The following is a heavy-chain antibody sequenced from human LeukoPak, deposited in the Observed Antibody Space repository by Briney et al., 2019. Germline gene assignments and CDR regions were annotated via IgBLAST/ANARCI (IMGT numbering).Heavy chain of an antibody. CDR1: GFTFNHYA. J-gene: IGHJ4*02. V-gene: IGHV3-30-3*01. Sequence: PGRSLRLSCAASGFTFNHYAIHWVRQAPGKGLEWVAVISYDGSNKYYADSVKGRFTISRDNSKNTLYLQMNSLRAEDTAVYYCARDHRGVRDYFDYWGQGTLVTVSS. CDR2: ISYDGSNK. CDR3: ARDHRGVRDYFDY. D-gene: IGHD3-10*01.